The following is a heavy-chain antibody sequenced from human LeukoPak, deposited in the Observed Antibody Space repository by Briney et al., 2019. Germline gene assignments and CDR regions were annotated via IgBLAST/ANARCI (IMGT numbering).Heavy chain of an antibody. J-gene: IGHJ4*02. CDR3: ARGGSVSYHTDY. V-gene: IGHV1-18*01. D-gene: IGHD3-10*01. Sequence: ASVKVSCKASGHTFISYGISWVRQAPGQGLEWMGWISAYNGNTKYAQKLQGRVTMTTDTSTDTAYMELRSLRSDDTAVYYCARGGSVSYHTDYWGQGTLVTVSS. CDR2: ISAYNGNT. CDR1: GHTFISYG.